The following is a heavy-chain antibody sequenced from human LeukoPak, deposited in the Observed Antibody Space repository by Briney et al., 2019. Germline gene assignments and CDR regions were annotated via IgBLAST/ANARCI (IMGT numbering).Heavy chain of an antibody. V-gene: IGHV1-2*02. D-gene: IGHD5-18*01. CDR2: INPNSGGT. Sequence: ASVKVSCKASGYTFTGYYMHWVRQAPGQGLEWMGWINPNSGGTNYAQKFQGRVTMTRDTSISTAYMELSRLRSDDTAVYYCARDGGYSYPRGFDYWGQGTLVTASP. CDR1: GYTFTGYY. J-gene: IGHJ4*02. CDR3: ARDGGYSYPRGFDY.